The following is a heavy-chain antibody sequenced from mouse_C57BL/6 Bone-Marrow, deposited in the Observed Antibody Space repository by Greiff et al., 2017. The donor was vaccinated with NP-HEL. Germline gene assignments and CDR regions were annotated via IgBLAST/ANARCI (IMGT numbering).Heavy chain of an antibody. CDR3: ARDGVYDGYYVYFDY. V-gene: IGHV3-5*01. CDR2: IYYSGTI. D-gene: IGHD2-3*01. Sequence: EVKLEESGPGLVKPSQTVFLTCTVTGISITTGNYRWSWIRQFPGNKLEWIGYIYYSGTITYNPSLTRRTTITRDTPKNQFFLEMNSLTAEDTATYYCARDGVYDGYYVYFDYWGQGTTLTVSS. CDR1: GISITTGNYR. J-gene: IGHJ2*01.